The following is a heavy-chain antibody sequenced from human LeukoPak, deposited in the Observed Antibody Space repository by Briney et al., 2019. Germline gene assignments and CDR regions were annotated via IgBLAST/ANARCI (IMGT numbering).Heavy chain of an antibody. CDR3: AKVVIAVAGPHFDY. J-gene: IGHJ4*02. D-gene: IGHD6-19*01. Sequence: TGGSLRLSCAASGFTFSSYAMSWVRQAPGKGLEWASAISGSGGSTYYADSVKGRFTISRDNSKNTLYLQMNSLRAEDTAVYYCAKVVIAVAGPHFDYWGQGTLVTVSS. CDR2: ISGSGGST. CDR1: GFTFSSYA. V-gene: IGHV3-23*01.